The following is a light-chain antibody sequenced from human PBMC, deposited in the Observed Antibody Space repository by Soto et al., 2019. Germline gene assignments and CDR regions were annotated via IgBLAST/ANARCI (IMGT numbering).Light chain of an antibody. CDR2: EVS. CDR3: SSYTGSNIRYV. CDR1: SSDIGGYNY. Sequence: QSALTQPASLSGSPGQSITISCTGTSSDIGGYNYISWYQHHPGKAPKLMIYEVSDRPSGVSNRFSGSKSGNTASLTISGLQAEDEADYYCSSYTGSNIRYVFGTGTKVTVL. V-gene: IGLV2-14*01. J-gene: IGLJ1*01.